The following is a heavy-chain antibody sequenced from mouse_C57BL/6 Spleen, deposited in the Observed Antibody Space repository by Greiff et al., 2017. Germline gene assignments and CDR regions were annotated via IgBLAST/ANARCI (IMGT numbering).Heavy chain of an antibody. D-gene: IGHD2-5*01. CDR1: GYTFTSYW. Sequence: VQLQQPGAELVRPGSSVKLSCKASGYTFTSYWMDWVKQRPGQGLEWIGNIYPSDSETHYNQKFKDKATLTVDKSSSTAYMQLSSLTSEDSAVYYCARGGAYYSNFYAMDYWGQGTSVTASS. CDR3: ARGGAYYSNFYAMDY. V-gene: IGHV1-61*01. J-gene: IGHJ4*01. CDR2: IYPSDSET.